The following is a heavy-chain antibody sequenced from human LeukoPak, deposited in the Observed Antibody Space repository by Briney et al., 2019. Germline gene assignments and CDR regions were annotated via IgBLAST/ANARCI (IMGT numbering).Heavy chain of an antibody. CDR2: ISSSSSYI. V-gene: IGHV3-21*01. J-gene: IGHJ4*02. D-gene: IGHD3-22*01. Sequence: PGGSLRLSCAASGFTFSSYSMNWVRQAPGKELEWVSSISSSSSYIYYADSVKGRFTISRDNAKNSLYLQMNSLRAEDTAVYYCARGATMIVVEPGEFDYWGQGTLVTVSS. CDR1: GFTFSSYS. CDR3: ARGATMIVVEPGEFDY.